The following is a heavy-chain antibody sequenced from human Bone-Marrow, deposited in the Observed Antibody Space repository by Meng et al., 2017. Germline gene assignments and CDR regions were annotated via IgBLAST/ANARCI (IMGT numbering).Heavy chain of an antibody. V-gene: IGHV1-2*06. CDR3: ARDEDISAAGKLFGDY. Sequence: QGDLLQSGAEVKKPGASVKVSCKASGYTFPDYWLHWVRRAPGQGLEWMGRINPKSGDTHYAQRFQGRVTMTGDTSISTAYMELSGLRSDDTAMYYCARDEDISAAGKLFGDYWGQGTLVTVSS. D-gene: IGHD6-13*01. CDR2: INPKSGDT. CDR1: GYTFPDYW. J-gene: IGHJ4*02.